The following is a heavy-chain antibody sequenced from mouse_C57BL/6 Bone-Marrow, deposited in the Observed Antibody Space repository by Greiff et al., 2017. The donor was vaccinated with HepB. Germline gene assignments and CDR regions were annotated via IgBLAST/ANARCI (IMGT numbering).Heavy chain of an antibody. CDR1: GFTFSSYA. D-gene: IGHD1-1*01. J-gene: IGHJ3*01. CDR2: ISDGGSYT. V-gene: IGHV5-4*01. Sequence: EVHLVESGGGLVKPGGSLKLSCAASGFTFSSYAMSWVRQTPEKRLEWVATISDGGSYTYYPDNVKGRFTISRDNAKNNLYLQMSHLKSEDTAMYYCARDRFITTVVDAWFAYWGQGTLVTVSA. CDR3: ARDRFITTVVDAWFAY.